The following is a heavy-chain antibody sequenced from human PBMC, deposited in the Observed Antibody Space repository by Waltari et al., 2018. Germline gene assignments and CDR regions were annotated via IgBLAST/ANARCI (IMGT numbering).Heavy chain of an antibody. CDR1: GGTFSSYA. D-gene: IGHD3-22*01. CDR3: ATSPSYYYDSSGYYSYWYFDL. CDR2: IIPIFGTA. Sequence: SSVKVSCKASGGTFSSYAISWVRQAPGQRLEWMGRIIPIFGTANYAQKFQGRVTITADKSTSTAYMELSSLRSEDTAVYYCATSPSYYYDSSGYYSYWYFDLWGRGTLVTVSS. J-gene: IGHJ2*01. V-gene: IGHV1-69*06.